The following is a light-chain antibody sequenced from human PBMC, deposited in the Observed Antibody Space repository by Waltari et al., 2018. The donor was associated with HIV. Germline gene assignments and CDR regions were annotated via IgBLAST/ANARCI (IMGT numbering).Light chain of an antibody. Sequence: DIQMTQSPSSLSASLGERVTLTCRASRGIGIHLAWYQQKSGKVPALLIYSTSTLRSGVPSRFSGSGSGTDFTLTISGLQPEDVATYYCQEYSGAPLTWTFGQGTKVEIK. V-gene: IGKV1-27*01. CDR3: QEYSGAPLTWT. CDR2: STS. CDR1: RGIGIH. J-gene: IGKJ1*01.